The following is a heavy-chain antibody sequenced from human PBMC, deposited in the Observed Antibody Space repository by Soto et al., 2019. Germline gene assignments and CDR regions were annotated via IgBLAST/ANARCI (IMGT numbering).Heavy chain of an antibody. V-gene: IGHV3-7*04. CDR1: GFTFSSYW. D-gene: IGHD3-3*01. CDR2: IKQDGSEK. J-gene: IGHJ4*02. CDR3: ARVGTYYDFWSGSYYFDY. Sequence: LSLTCAASGFTFSSYWMSWVRQAPGKGLEWVANIKQDGSEKYYVDSVKGRFTISRDNAKNSLYLQMNSLRAEDTAVYYCARVGTYYDFWSGSYYFDYWGQGTLVTVSS.